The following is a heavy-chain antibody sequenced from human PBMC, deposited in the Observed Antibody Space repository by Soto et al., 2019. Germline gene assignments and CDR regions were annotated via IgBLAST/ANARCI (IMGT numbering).Heavy chain of an antibody. CDR3: VKRPLKFSGSYFDY. J-gene: IGHJ4*02. CDR2: ISGPGGST. CDR1: GFTFSTYP. D-gene: IGHD1-26*01. Sequence: EVQLLVSGGGLVQPGGSLRLSCAASGFTFSTYPMSWVRQAPGKGLEWVSDISGPGGSTYYADSVRGRFTISRDNSKNTVYLQMNSLRDEDTAVYYCVKRPLKFSGSYFDYWGQGTLVTVSS. V-gene: IGHV3-23*01.